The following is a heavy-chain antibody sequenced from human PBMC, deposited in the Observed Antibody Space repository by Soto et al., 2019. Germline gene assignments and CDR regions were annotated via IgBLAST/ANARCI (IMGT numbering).Heavy chain of an antibody. CDR2: ISPYNGKT. J-gene: IGHJ4*02. D-gene: IGHD3-16*02. CDR1: GYTFTTHG. Sequence: ASVKVSCKASGYTFTTHGIRWVRQAPGQGLEWMGWISPYNGKTTYAQKVQGRVTMTTDTSTSTAYMELRGLRSDDTAVYSCARVDDYVWGSFRPWGQGTQVTVS. CDR3: ARVDDYVWGSFRP. V-gene: IGHV1-18*04.